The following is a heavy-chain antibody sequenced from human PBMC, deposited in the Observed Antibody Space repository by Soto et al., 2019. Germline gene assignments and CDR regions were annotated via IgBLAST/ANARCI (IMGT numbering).Heavy chain of an antibody. D-gene: IGHD3-10*01. V-gene: IGHV1-58*02. CDR1: GFTFTSSA. CDR2: IVVGSGNT. Sequence: SVKVCCKASGFTFTSSAMQWVRQARGQRLEWIGWIVVGSGNTNYAQKFQERVTITRDMSTSTGYMELSSLRSEDTAVYYCAAGLYYYGSGSYTFADPNWFDPWGQGNLVTVSS. J-gene: IGHJ5*02. CDR3: AAGLYYYGSGSYTFADPNWFDP.